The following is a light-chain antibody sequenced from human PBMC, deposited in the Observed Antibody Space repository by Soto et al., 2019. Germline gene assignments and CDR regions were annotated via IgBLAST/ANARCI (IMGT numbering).Light chain of an antibody. CDR2: GVS. CDR1: QSLSSSS. Sequence: ETVLTQSPSTLSLSPGERATLSCRASQSLSSSSLAWYRQRPGQAPRLLIYGVSTRASGIPDRFSGSGSGTDFTLTISRLEPEDFAVYYCQQYVAPPRTFGQGTKVEIK. J-gene: IGKJ1*01. CDR3: QQYVAPPRT. V-gene: IGKV3-20*01.